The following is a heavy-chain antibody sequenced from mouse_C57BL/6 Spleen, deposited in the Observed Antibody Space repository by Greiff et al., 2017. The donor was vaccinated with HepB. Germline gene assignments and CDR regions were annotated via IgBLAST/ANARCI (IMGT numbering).Heavy chain of an antibody. J-gene: IGHJ1*03. CDR2: IYPRSGNT. V-gene: IGHV1-81*01. CDR3: ARDYGSSYLYWYFDV. D-gene: IGHD1-1*01. Sequence: QVQLQQSGAELARPGASVKLSCKASGYTFTSYGLSWVKQRTGQGLEWIGEIYPRSGNTYYNEKFKGKATLTADKSSSTAYMELRSLTSEDSAVYFCARDYGSSYLYWYFDVWGTGTTVTVSS. CDR1: GYTFTSYG.